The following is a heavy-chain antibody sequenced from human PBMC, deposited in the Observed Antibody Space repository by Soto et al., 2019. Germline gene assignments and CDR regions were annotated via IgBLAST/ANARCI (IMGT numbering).Heavy chain of an antibody. CDR3: AKGDWIDY. CDR2: ISYDGSNK. D-gene: IGHD1-1*01. Sequence: QVQLVESGGGVVQPGRSLRLSCAASGFTFSSYGMHWVRQAPGKGLEWVAVISYDGSNKYYADSVKGRFTISRDNSKNARYLHRNSLRAEDAAVYCCAKGDWIDYWGLGTLVTVSS. CDR1: GFTFSSYG. J-gene: IGHJ4*02. V-gene: IGHV3-30*18.